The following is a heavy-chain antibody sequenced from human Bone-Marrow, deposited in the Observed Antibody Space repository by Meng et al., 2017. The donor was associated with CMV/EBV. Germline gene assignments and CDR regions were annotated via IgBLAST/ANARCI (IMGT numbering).Heavy chain of an antibody. J-gene: IGHJ5*02. D-gene: IGHD3-3*01. CDR3: ARERTPYYDFWSGYRWFDP. Sequence: TVTSYYMHWVRQAPGQGLEWMGIINPSGGSTSYAQKFQGRVTMTRDTSTSTVYMELSSLRSEDTAVYYCARERTPYYDFWSGYRWFDPWGQGTLVTV. V-gene: IGHV1-46*01. CDR1: TVTSYY. CDR2: INPSGGST.